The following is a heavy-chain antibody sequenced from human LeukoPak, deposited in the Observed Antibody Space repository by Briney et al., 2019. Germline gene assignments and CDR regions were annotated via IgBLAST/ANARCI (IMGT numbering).Heavy chain of an antibody. CDR2: ISGNGDNT. CDR1: GFTFSSSW. J-gene: IGHJ4*02. D-gene: IGHD5-12*01. V-gene: IGHV3-23*01. CDR3: AGQWLRLGPIDY. Sequence: GGSLRLSCAASGFTFSSSWMHWVRQAPGKGLEWLSSISGNGDNTYYADSVKGRFTISRDNSKDTLYLQMNSLRVDDTAVYYCAGQWLRLGPIDYWGQGTLVSVSS.